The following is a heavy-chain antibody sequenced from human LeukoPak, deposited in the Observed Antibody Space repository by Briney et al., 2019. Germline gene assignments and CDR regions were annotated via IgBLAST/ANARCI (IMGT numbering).Heavy chain of an antibody. Sequence: GRSLRLSCAASGLTFSSYGMHWVRQAPGKGLEWVAVISYDGSNKHYADSVMGRFTISRDNSKNTLYLQMNSLRAEDTAVYYCAKVTYGSGTYGAFDYWGQGTLVTVSS. V-gene: IGHV3-30*18. D-gene: IGHD3-10*01. CDR1: GLTFSSYG. J-gene: IGHJ4*02. CDR2: ISYDGSNK. CDR3: AKVTYGSGTYGAFDY.